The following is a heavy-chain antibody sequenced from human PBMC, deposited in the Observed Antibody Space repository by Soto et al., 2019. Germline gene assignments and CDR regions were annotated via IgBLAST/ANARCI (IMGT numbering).Heavy chain of an antibody. D-gene: IGHD2-21*02. J-gene: IGHJ6*02. CDR3: AKDSTAHYYYGMDV. CDR1: GFTFSSYG. CDR2: ISYDGSNK. Sequence: SLRLSCAASGFTFSSYGMHWVRQAPGKGLEWVAVISYDGSNKYYADSVKGRFTISRDNSKNTLYLQMNSLRAEDTAVYYCAKDSTAHYYYGMDVWGQGTTVTVSS. V-gene: IGHV3-30*18.